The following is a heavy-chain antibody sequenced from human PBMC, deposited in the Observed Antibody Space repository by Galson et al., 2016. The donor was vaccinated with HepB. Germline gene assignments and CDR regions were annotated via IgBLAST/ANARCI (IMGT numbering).Heavy chain of an antibody. CDR2: IDWDDDK. D-gene: IGHD2-15*01. CDR3: ARIRSGGYGGFDL. J-gene: IGHJ2*01. CDR1: GFSLSTSGMR. V-gene: IGHV2-70*04. Sequence: PALVKPTQTLTLTCTFSGFSLSTSGMRVSWIRQPPGKALEWLARIDWDDDKFYSTSLKTRLTISKDTSKNQLVLTMTNMDPVDTATYYCARIRSGGYGGFDLWGRGTLVTVSS.